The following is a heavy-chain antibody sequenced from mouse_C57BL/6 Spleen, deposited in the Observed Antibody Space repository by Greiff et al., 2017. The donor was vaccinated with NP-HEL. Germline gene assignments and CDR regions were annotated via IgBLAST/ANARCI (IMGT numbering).Heavy chain of an antibody. D-gene: IGHD2-1*01. CDR3: AREGALLKVFAY. CDR1: GYTFTSYT. CDR2: INPSSGYT. V-gene: IGHV1-4*01. J-gene: IGHJ3*01. Sequence: QVQLKESGAELARPGASVKMSCKASGYTFTSYTMHWVKQRPGQGLEWIGYINPSSGYTKYNQKFKDKATLTADKSSSTAYMQLSSLTSEDSAVYYCAREGALLKVFAYWGQGTLVTVSA.